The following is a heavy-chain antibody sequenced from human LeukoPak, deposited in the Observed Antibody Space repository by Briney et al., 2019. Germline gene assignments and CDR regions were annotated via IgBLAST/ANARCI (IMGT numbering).Heavy chain of an antibody. V-gene: IGHV1-2*02. Sequence: ASVKVSCKAPGYTFSGHYIHWVRQAPGQGLEWMGWINPKSGVTNSAPKFQDRVTMTRDTSISTAFMEVSRLRSDDTAVYYCARDYWTGYYFDIWGQGTMVTVSS. CDR2: INPKSGVT. D-gene: IGHD3/OR15-3a*01. CDR3: ARDYWTGYYFDI. CDR1: GYTFSGHY. J-gene: IGHJ3*02.